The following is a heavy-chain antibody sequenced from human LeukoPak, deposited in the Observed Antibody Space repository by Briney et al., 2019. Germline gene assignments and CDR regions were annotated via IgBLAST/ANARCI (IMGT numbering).Heavy chain of an antibody. V-gene: IGHV3-30*02. CDR3: ARADNWEGAKGD. CDR1: GFTFSSYG. CDR2: IRYDGSNK. Sequence: GGSLRLSCAASGFTFSSYGMHWVRQAPGKGLEWVAFIRYDGSNKYYADSVKGRFTISRDNSKNTLYLRMNSLRAEDTAVYYCARADNWEGAKGDWGQGTMVTVSS. J-gene: IGHJ3*01. D-gene: IGHD3-16*01.